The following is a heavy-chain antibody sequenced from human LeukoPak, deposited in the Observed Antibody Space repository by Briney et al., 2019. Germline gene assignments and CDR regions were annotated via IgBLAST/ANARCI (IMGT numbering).Heavy chain of an antibody. V-gene: IGHV1-18*01. CDR1: GYTFTSYG. J-gene: IGHJ6*03. Sequence: VASVKVSCKASGYTFTSYGISWVRQAPGQGLEWMGWISAYNGNTNYAQKLQGRVTMTTDTSTSTAYMELRSLRSDDTAVYYCARNPSSSTSGRYYYYYMDVWGKGTTVTVSS. D-gene: IGHD2-2*01. CDR2: ISAYNGNT. CDR3: ARNPSSSTSGRYYYYYMDV.